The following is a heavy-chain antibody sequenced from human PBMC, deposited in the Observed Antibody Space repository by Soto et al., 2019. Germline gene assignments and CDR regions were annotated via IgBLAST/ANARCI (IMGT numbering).Heavy chain of an antibody. D-gene: IGHD1-1*01. Sequence: ASVKVSCKASGYTFTSYDINWVRQATGQGLEWMGWMNPNSGNTGYAQKFQGRVTMTRNTSISTAYMELSSLRSEDTAVYYCARGESLLEPQDVWGKGTTVTVSS. J-gene: IGHJ6*04. CDR2: MNPNSGNT. CDR3: ARGESLLEPQDV. V-gene: IGHV1-8*02. CDR1: GYTFTSYD.